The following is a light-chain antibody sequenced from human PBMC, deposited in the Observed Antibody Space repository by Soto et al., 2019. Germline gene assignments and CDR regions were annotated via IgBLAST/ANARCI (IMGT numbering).Light chain of an antibody. V-gene: IGKV3-20*01. CDR3: QQYGNSRGT. J-gene: IGKJ1*01. CDR1: QSVSTSY. CDR2: GAS. Sequence: DIVFTQSPGTLSLSPGDRATLSCSASQSVSTSYLAWYQQKPGQAPRLLIYGASSRATGIPDRFSGSGSGTDFTLTISGLEPEDFAVYYCQQYGNSRGTFGPGTQVDIK.